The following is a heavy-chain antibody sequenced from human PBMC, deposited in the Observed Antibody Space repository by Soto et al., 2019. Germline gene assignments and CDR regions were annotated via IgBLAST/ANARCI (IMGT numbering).Heavy chain of an antibody. CDR1: GGTFSSYA. Sequence: ASVKVSCKASGGTFSSYAISWVRQAPGQGLEWMGGIIPIFGTANYAQKFQGRVTITADESTSTACMELSSLRSEDTAVYYCASMVGAIKGYDYWGQGTLVTVSS. J-gene: IGHJ4*02. D-gene: IGHD1-26*01. CDR2: IIPIFGTA. V-gene: IGHV1-69*13. CDR3: ASMVGAIKGYDY.